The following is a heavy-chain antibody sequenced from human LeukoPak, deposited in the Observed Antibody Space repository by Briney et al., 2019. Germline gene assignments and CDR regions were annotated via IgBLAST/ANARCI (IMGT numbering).Heavy chain of an antibody. CDR1: GGSFSGYY. Sequence: PSETLSLTCAVYGGSFSGYYWSWIRQPPGKGLEWIGEINHSGSTNYNPSLKSRVTISVDTSKNQSSLKLSSVTAADTAVYYCARHADWYPGSYSLIFDYWGQGTLVTVSS. V-gene: IGHV4-34*01. D-gene: IGHD3-10*01. J-gene: IGHJ4*02. CDR2: INHSGST. CDR3: ARHADWYPGSYSLIFDY.